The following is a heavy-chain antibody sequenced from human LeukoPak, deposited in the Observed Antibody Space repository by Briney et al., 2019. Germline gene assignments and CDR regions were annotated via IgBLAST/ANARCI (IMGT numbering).Heavy chain of an antibody. CDR3: ARERPITMVRGETGHFDY. J-gene: IGHJ4*02. CDR1: SYTFTSYG. CDR2: INPNSGGT. Sequence: ASVKVSCKASSYTFTSYGISWVRQAPGQGLEWMGWINPNSGGTNYAQKFQGRVTMTRDTSISTAYMELSRLRSDDTAAYYCARERPITMVRGETGHFDYWGQGTLVTVSS. V-gene: IGHV1-2*02. D-gene: IGHD3-10*01.